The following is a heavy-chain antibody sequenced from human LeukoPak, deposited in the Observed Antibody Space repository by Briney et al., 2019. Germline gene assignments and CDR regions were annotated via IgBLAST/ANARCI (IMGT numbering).Heavy chain of an antibody. V-gene: IGHV3-7*01. CDR2: INQDRNVK. CDR1: GFIFNSYW. CDR3: ATSRDSSGVD. Sequence: GGSLRLSCAASGFIFNSYWMSWVRQAPGKGLEWVGNINQDRNVKYYVDSVKGRFTISRDNAKNSLYLQMNSLRAEDTAVYYCATSRDSSGVDWGQGTLVTVSP. D-gene: IGHD3-22*01. J-gene: IGHJ4*02.